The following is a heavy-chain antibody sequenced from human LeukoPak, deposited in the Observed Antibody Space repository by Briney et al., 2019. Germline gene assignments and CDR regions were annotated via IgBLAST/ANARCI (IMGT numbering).Heavy chain of an antibody. J-gene: IGHJ6*02. D-gene: IGHD1-14*01. V-gene: IGHV3-48*03. CDR2: ISSSGRLM. CDR1: GFTFSSYA. CDR3: ARDTNNGLDV. Sequence: GGSLRLSCAASGFTFSSYAMSWVRQAPGKGLEWVSHISSSGRLMQYADSVKGRFTITRDNAQNFMSLQMNSLKPEDTAVYYRARDTNNGLDVWGRGTTVTVFS.